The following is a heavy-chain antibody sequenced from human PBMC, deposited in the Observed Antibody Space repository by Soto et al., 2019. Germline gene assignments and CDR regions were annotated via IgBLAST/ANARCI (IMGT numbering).Heavy chain of an antibody. V-gene: IGHV3-11*01. CDR1: GFTFSDYY. CDR2: ISSSGSTI. J-gene: IGHJ4*02. CDR3: ARGQHYYDSSGYPGY. Sequence: PGGSLRLSCAASGFTFSDYYMSWIHQAPGKGLEWVSYISSSGSTIYYADSVKGRFTISRDNAKNSLYLQMNSLRAEDTAVYYCARGQHYYDSSGYPGYWGQGTLVTVSS. D-gene: IGHD3-22*01.